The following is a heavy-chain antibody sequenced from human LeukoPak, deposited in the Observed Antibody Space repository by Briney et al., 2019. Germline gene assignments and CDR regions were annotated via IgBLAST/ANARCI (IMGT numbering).Heavy chain of an antibody. CDR3: ANIYGDYGAGYFQH. Sequence: GGSLRLSCAASGFTFSSYAMSWVRQAPGKGLEWVSAINGSGGSTYYADSVKGRFTISRDNSKNTLYLQMNSLRAEDTAVYYCANIYGDYGAGYFQHWGQGTLVTVSS. CDR2: INGSGGST. V-gene: IGHV3-23*01. J-gene: IGHJ1*01. D-gene: IGHD4-17*01. CDR1: GFTFSSYA.